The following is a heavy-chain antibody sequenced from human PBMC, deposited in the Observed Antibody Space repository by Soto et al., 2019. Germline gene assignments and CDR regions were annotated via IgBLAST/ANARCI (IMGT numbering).Heavy chain of an antibody. J-gene: IGHJ3*02. CDR2: ISSSSSRTI. CDR3: ARDRRMVVAATHNAFDI. Sequence: EVQLVESGGGLVQPGGSLRLSCAASGFTFSSYSMNWVRQAPGKGLELVSYISSSSSRTIYYADSVKGRFTTSGDNAKNSLYLQMNSLRDEDTAVYYCARDRRMVVAATHNAFDIWGQGTMVTVSS. V-gene: IGHV3-48*02. CDR1: GFTFSSYS. D-gene: IGHD2-15*01.